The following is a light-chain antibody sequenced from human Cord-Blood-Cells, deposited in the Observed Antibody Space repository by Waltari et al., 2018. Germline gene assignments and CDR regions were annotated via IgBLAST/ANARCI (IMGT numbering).Light chain of an antibody. CDR3: CSYAGSYTFVV. Sequence: QFALTQPRSVSGSPGQSVTIPCTGTSSDGGCYNYFPWYQQHPGKAPKLMIYDVSKRPSGVPDRFSGSKSGNTASLTISGLQAEDEADYYCCSYAGSYTFVVFGGGTKLTVL. CDR1: SSDGGCYNY. CDR2: DVS. J-gene: IGLJ2*01. V-gene: IGLV2-11*01.